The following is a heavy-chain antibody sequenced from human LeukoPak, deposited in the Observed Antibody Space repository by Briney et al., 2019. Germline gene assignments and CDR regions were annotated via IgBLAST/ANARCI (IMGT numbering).Heavy chain of an antibody. V-gene: IGHV4-30-4*01. Sequence: SQTLSLTCTVSGGSISSGDYYWSWIRQPPGKGLEWIGHIYYSGSTYYNPSLKSRATISADTSKNQFSLKLSSVTAADTAVYYCVRDRELNYWGQGTLVTVSS. CDR3: VRDRELNY. CDR2: IYYSGST. J-gene: IGHJ4*02. CDR1: GGSISSGDYY. D-gene: IGHD1-7*01.